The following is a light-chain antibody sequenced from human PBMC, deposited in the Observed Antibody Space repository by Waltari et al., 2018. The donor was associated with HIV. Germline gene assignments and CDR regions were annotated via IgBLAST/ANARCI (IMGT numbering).Light chain of an antibody. CDR3: QQYDNLPFP. V-gene: IGKV1-33*01. CDR2: GES. J-gene: IGKJ3*01. CDR1: QDISNY. Sequence: DIQRTQSPSSLSASVGDRVTITCQASQDISNYVNWYQQKPGKDPKLLIYGESNLETGVPSRFSGSGSGTDFTFTISRLQPEDIAAYYCQQYDNLPFPFGPGTKVDIK.